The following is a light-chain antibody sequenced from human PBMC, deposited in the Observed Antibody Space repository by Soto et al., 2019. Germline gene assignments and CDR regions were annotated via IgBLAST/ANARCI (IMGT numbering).Light chain of an antibody. J-gene: IGKJ1*01. CDR2: DAA. CDR3: QHYAFLWT. CDR1: QSISNK. V-gene: IGKV1-5*01. Sequence: DIPMTQSPSTLSASVGDRVTITCRASQSISNKLAWYQQKPGKAPKVLIFDAATLESGVPSRFSASGSGTDFSLTISSLQPDDSATYYCQHYAFLWTFGQGTKVEV.